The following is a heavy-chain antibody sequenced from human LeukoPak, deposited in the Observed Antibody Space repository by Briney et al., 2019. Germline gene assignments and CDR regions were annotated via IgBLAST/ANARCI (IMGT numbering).Heavy chain of an antibody. CDR2: ISSSSSYT. J-gene: IGHJ3*02. CDR1: GFTFSDYY. D-gene: IGHD3-22*01. Sequence: GGSLRLSCAASGFTFSDYYMSWIHQAPGKGLEWVSYISSSSSYTNYADSVKGRFTISRDNAKNSLYLQMNSLRAEDTAVYYCARVYYDSSGYAFDIWGQGTMVTVSS. V-gene: IGHV3-11*05. CDR3: ARVYYDSSGYAFDI.